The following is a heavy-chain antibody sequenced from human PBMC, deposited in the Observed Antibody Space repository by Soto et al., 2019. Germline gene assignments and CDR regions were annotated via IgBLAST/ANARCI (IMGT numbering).Heavy chain of an antibody. V-gene: IGHV1-2*02. CDR3: ASLRFSYDFWSGYSYGMDV. CDR1: GYTFTGYY. Sequence: GASVKVSCKASGYTFTGYYMHWVRQAPGQGLEWMGWINPNSGGTNYAQKFQGRVTMTRDTSISTAYMELSRLRSDDTAVYYCASLRFSYDFWSGYSYGMDVWGQGTTVTVS. CDR2: INPNSGGT. J-gene: IGHJ6*02. D-gene: IGHD3-3*01.